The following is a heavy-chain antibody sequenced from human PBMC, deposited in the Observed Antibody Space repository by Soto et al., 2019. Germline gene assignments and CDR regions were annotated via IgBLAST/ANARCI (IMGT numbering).Heavy chain of an antibody. CDR1: GYTFTSYA. J-gene: IGHJ4*02. CDR3: ARDPDLVVVTAQRVGYFDY. CDR2: INAGNGNT. V-gene: IGHV1-3*01. Sequence: ASVKVSCKASGYTFTSYAMHWVRQAPGQRLEWMGWINAGNGNTKYSQKFQGRVTITRDTSASTAYMELSSLRSEDTAVYYCARDPDLVVVTAQRVGYFDYWGQGSLVSVS. D-gene: IGHD2-21*02.